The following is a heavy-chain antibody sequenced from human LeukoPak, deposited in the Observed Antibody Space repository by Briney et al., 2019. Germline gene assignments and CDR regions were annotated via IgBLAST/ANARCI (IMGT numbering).Heavy chain of an antibody. D-gene: IGHD3-22*01. J-gene: IGHJ3*01. Sequence: GGSLRLSCAASGFTFSSYSMNWVRQAPGKGLEWVSYISSSSSTIYYADSVKGRFTISRDNSKNTLYLQMNSLRAEDTAVYYCAKALYPNSSGYRTVWGQGTMVTVSS. CDR2: ISSSSSTI. CDR1: GFTFSSYS. CDR3: AKALYPNSSGYRTV. V-gene: IGHV3-48*01.